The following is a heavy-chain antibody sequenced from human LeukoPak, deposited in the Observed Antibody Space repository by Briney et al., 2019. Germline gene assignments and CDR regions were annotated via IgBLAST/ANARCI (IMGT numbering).Heavy chain of an antibody. J-gene: IGHJ4*02. Sequence: PSETLSLTCTVSGGSISSGSYYWSWIRQPAGKGLEGIGRIYTSGSTNYNTSLGSRVTISIDTSKTQFSLRLSSVTAADTAVYYCARGGQGSSGYYYDYWGQGTLVTVSS. V-gene: IGHV4-61*02. CDR2: IYTSGST. CDR3: ARGGQGSSGYYYDY. CDR1: GGSISSGSYY. D-gene: IGHD3-22*01.